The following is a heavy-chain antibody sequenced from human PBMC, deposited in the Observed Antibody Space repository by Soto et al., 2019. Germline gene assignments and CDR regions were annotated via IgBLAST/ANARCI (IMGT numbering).Heavy chain of an antibody. CDR3: ARVWLRYLDWEPYGMDV. CDR1: CFTVSSNY. V-gene: IGHV3-53*01. CDR2: IYSGGST. Sequence: PGGSLRLSWAASCFTVSSNYMSWVRQAPGKGLEWVSVIYSGGSTYYADSVKGRFTISRDNSKNTLYLQMNSLRAEDTAVYYCARVWLRYLDWEPYGMDVWGQGTTVTVSS. J-gene: IGHJ6*02. D-gene: IGHD3-9*01.